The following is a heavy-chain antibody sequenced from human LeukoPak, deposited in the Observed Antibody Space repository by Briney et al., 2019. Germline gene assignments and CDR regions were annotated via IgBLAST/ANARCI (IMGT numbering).Heavy chain of an antibody. CDR3: ARDLSSGHNWFDP. Sequence: SETLSLTCTVSGDSISSYYWSWIRQPAGKGLEWIGRIYPSGSTNYNPSLKSRVTLSVDTSKNQFSLKLSSVTAADTAVYYCARDLSSGHNWFDPWGQGTLVTVSS. D-gene: IGHD6-19*01. CDR2: IYPSGST. V-gene: IGHV4-4*07. J-gene: IGHJ5*02. CDR1: GDSISSYY.